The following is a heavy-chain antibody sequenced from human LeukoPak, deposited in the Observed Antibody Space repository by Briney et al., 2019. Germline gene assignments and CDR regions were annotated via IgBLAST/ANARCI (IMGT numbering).Heavy chain of an antibody. J-gene: IGHJ4*02. V-gene: IGHV1-46*01. D-gene: IGHD4-23*01. Sequence: ASVKVSCKASGYTFTNYYIHRVRQAPGQGLEWMGIIYPTSGDTKHAQKFQGRVSMTRDTSTTTVYMELSRLASDDTAVYYCAREAHGGHHDYWGRGSLVTVSS. CDR1: GYTFTNYY. CDR2: IYPTSGDT. CDR3: AREAHGGHHDY.